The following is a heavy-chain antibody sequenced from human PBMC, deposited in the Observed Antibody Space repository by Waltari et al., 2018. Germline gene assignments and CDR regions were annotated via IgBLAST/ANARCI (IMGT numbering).Heavy chain of an antibody. CDR2: IIPIFGTA. J-gene: IGHJ3*02. Sequence: QVQLVQSGAEVKKPGASVKVSCKASGGPFSSYAISWVRQAPGQGLEWMGVIIPIFGTANYAQKFQGRVTITADESTSTAYMELSSLRSEDTAVYYCAVGYSSGWVYAFDIWGQGTMVTVSS. D-gene: IGHD6-19*01. CDR3: AVGYSSGWVYAFDI. CDR1: GGPFSSYA. V-gene: IGHV1-69*13.